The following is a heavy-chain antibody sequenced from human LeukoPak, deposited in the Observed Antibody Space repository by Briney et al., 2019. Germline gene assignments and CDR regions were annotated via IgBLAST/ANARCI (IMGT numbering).Heavy chain of an antibody. CDR2: INHSGST. CDR1: GGSFSGYY. V-gene: IGHV4-34*01. Sequence: PSETLSLTCAVYGGSFSGYYWSWIRQPPGKGLEWIGEINHSGSTNYNPPLKSRVTISVDTSKNQFSLKLSSVTAADTAVYYCARDRGYSGYYMDVWGKGTTVTVSS. CDR3: ARDRGYSGYYMDV. D-gene: IGHD1-26*01. J-gene: IGHJ6*03.